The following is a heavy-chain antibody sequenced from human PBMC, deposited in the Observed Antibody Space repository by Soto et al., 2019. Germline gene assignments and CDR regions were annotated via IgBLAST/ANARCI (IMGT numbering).Heavy chain of an antibody. Sequence: GGSLRLSCAASGFTFSSYAMHWVRQAPGKGLEWVAVISYDGSNKYYADSVKGRFTISRDNSKNTLYLQMNSLRAEDTAVYYCARDPPDYFSSSSDYYYYGMDVWGQGTTVTVSS. V-gene: IGHV3-30-3*01. CDR2: ISYDGSNK. CDR1: GFTFSSYA. CDR3: ARDPPDYFSSSSDYYYYGMDV. D-gene: IGHD6-6*01. J-gene: IGHJ6*02.